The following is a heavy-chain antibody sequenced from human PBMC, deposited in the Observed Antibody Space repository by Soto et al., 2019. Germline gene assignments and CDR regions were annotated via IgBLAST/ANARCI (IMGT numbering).Heavy chain of an antibody. CDR2: TRNKANSYTT. V-gene: IGHV3-72*01. J-gene: IGHJ4*02. CDR1: GFTFSDHY. CDR3: ASSYYNSSGH. D-gene: IGHD3-22*01. Sequence: PGGSLRLSCAASGFTFSDHYMDWVRQAPGKGLERVGRTRNKANSYTTEYAASVKGRFTISRDGSKNSLYLQMNSLKTEDTAVYYGASSYYNSSGHWGQGTLGTVSS.